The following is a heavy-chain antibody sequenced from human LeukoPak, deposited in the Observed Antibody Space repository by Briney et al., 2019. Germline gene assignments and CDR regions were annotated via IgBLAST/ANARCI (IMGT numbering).Heavy chain of an antibody. CDR1: GFPFHNYG. CDR2: ISYDGSDK. Sequence: GGPLRLSCAASGFPFHNYGMHWVHPAPGKGLEWVAIISYDGSDKYYADSVKGRFTISRDNSKNTLYLQMNSLRAEDTAVYYCAKDRFLYFDYWGQGTLVTVSS. CDR3: AKDRFLYFDY. J-gene: IGHJ4*02. V-gene: IGHV3-30*18.